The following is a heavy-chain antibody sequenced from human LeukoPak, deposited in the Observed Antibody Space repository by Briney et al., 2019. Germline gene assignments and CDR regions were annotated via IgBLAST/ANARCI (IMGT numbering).Heavy chain of an antibody. V-gene: IGHV4-4*07. Sequence: SETLSLTCTVSGGSISSYYWSWIRQPAGKGLEWIGRIYTSGSTNYNPSLKSRVTMSVDTSKNQFSLKLSSVTAADTAVYFCARSFSEKFYFESWGQGTLVTVSS. J-gene: IGHJ4*02. CDR2: IYTSGST. CDR3: ARSFSEKFYFES. D-gene: IGHD1-26*01. CDR1: GGSISSYY.